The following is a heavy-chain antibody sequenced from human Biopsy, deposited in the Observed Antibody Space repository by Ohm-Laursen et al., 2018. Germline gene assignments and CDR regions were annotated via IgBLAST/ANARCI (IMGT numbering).Heavy chain of an antibody. V-gene: IGHV4-39*01. CDR1: GDSISTSTTYY. Sequence: SDTLSLTCTVSGDSISTSTTYYWAWLRQPPGKGLEWIGSIYNSETTFYNPSLKSRVAISVDTSTNQFSLKVSSATAADTALYYCARHPTGFWFDPWGHGTLVTVSS. CDR3: ARHPTGFWFDP. CDR2: IYNSETT. J-gene: IGHJ5*02.